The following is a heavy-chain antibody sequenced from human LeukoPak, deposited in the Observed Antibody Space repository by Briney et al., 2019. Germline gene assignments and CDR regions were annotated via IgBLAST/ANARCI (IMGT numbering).Heavy chain of an antibody. CDR2: IYTSGST. CDR3: ARDLLPYCGGDCYSVRFNWFDP. D-gene: IGHD2-21*02. J-gene: IGHJ5*02. CDR1: GGSISSYY. Sequence: SETLSLTCTVSGGSISSYYWSWIRQPDGKGLEWIGHIYTSGSTNYNPSLKSRVTMSVDTSKNQFSLKLSSVTAADTAVYYCARDLLPYCGGDCYSVRFNWFDPWGQGTLVTVSS. V-gene: IGHV4-4*07.